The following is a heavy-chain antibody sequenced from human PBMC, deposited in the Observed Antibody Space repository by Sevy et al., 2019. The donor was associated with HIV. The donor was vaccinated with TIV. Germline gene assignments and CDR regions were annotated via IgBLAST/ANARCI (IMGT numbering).Heavy chain of an antibody. Sequence: GGSLRLYCAASGFTFSSYGMHWVRQAPGKGLEWVAVISYDGSNKYYADSVKGRFTISRDNSKNTLYLQMNSLRAEDTAVYYCAKSGGLRSSSDYFDYWGQGTLVTVSS. V-gene: IGHV3-30*18. D-gene: IGHD6-6*01. CDR2: ISYDGSNK. CDR1: GFTFSSYG. J-gene: IGHJ4*02. CDR3: AKSGGLRSSSDYFDY.